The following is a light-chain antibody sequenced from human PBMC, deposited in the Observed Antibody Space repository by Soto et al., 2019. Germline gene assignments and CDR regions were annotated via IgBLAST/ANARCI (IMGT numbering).Light chain of an antibody. V-gene: IGKV3-15*01. CDR2: GAS. CDR1: QSVSSD. CDR3: QHYVNWPLT. Sequence: EIVMTQSPATLSVSPGESATLSCRASQSVSSDLAWYHQKPGQTPRLLIYGASIRATGVPARFCGSGSGTDFTLTINSLQSEDFAVYYCQHYVNWPLTFGGGTKVDIK. J-gene: IGKJ4*01.